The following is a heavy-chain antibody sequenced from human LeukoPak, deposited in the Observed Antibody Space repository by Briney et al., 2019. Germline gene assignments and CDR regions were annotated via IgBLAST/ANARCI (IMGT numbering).Heavy chain of an antibody. Sequence: SETLSLTCTFSGVSISSYYWSWIRQPPGKGLEWIGYIYYSGTTNYNPSLKTRATISMDTSKNQLSLTLTSVTAADTAVYYCARVGSGGAWFDFWGQGTLVSVSS. D-gene: IGHD6-19*01. J-gene: IGHJ4*02. CDR1: GVSISSYY. CDR3: ARVGSGGAWFDF. V-gene: IGHV4-59*01. CDR2: IYYSGTT.